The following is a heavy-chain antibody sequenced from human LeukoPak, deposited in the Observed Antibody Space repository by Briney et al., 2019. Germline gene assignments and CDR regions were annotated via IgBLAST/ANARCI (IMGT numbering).Heavy chain of an antibody. Sequence: PGRSLRLSCAASGFTFSSYAMHWVRQAPGKGLEWVAVISYDGSNKYYADSVKGRFTISRDNSKNTLYLQMNSLRAEDTAVYYCARGDTAPEYYYYMDVWGKGTTVTVSS. CDR2: ISYDGSNK. J-gene: IGHJ6*03. V-gene: IGHV3-30-3*01. D-gene: IGHD5-18*01. CDR3: ARGDTAPEYYYYMDV. CDR1: GFTFSSYA.